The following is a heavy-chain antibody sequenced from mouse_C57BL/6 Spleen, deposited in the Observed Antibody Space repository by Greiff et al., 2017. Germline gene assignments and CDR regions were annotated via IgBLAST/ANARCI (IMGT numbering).Heavy chain of an antibody. Sequence: EVQLVESGGGLVKPGGSLKLSCAASGFTFSDYGMHWVRQAPEKGLEWVAYISSGSSTIYYAATVKGRFTISRDNAKNTLFLQMTSLRSEDTGMYYSESKYYDNYVYFDYWGQGTTLTVSS. V-gene: IGHV5-17*01. D-gene: IGHD2-1*01. CDR2: ISSGSSTI. CDR1: GFTFSDYG. CDR3: ESKYYDNYVYFDY. J-gene: IGHJ2*01.